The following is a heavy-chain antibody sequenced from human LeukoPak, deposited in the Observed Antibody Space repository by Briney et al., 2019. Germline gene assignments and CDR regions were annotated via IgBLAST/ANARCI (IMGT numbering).Heavy chain of an antibody. Sequence: GGSLRLSCVGSGFDLSGHSMNWVRQAPGKGLEWVSYISSSSSTIYYADSVKGRFTISRDNAKNSLYLQMNSLRAEDTAVYYCAKDCIVVVPASTHFDYWGQGTLVTVSS. CDR2: ISSSSSTI. J-gene: IGHJ4*02. CDR1: GFDLSGHS. D-gene: IGHD2-2*01. V-gene: IGHV3-48*04. CDR3: AKDCIVVVPASTHFDY.